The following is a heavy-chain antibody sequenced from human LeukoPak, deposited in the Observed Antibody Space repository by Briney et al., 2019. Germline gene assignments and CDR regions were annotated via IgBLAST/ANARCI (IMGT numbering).Heavy chain of an antibody. V-gene: IGHV3-15*01. CDR3: TTGGYGGQFDY. Sequence: GGSLRLSCAASGFSFSSYMNWVRQAPGKGLEWVGRIKSKTDGGTTDYAAPVKGRFTISRDDSKNTLYLQMNSLKTEDTAVYYCTTGGYGGQFDYWGQGTLVTVSS. CDR2: IKSKTDGGTT. CDR1: GFSFSSY. J-gene: IGHJ4*02. D-gene: IGHD5-12*01.